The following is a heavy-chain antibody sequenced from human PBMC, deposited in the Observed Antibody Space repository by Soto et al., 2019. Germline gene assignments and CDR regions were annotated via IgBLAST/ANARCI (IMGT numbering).Heavy chain of an antibody. CDR3: ARGSGWLSEYFQH. CDR1: GYTFPSFG. D-gene: IGHD6-19*01. V-gene: IGHV1-18*01. J-gene: IGHJ1*01. CDR2: ISTYNGNT. Sequence: ASVKVSCEASGYTFPSFGISWVRQAPGQGLEWMGWISTYNGNTNYAQKLQGRVTMTTDTSTSTVYMELRSLRSDDTAVYYCARGSGWLSEYFQHWGQGTLVTVSS.